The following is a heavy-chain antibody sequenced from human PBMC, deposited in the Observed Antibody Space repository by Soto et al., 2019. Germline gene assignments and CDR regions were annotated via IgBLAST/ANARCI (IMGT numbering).Heavy chain of an antibody. Sequence: GASVKVSCKASGYTFINYVMHLVRQAPGQRLEWMGWINAGNGNTKYSQKFQGRVTITEDTSADTAYMELSSLRSEDTAVYYCATDLLPAAGSDPGYFAYWGQGTLVTVSS. J-gene: IGHJ4*02. CDR3: ATDLLPAAGSDPGYFAY. D-gene: IGHD6-13*01. CDR1: GYTFINYV. CDR2: INAGNGNT. V-gene: IGHV1-3*01.